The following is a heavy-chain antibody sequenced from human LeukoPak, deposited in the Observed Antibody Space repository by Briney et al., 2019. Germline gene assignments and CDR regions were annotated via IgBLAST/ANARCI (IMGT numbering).Heavy chain of an antibody. CDR2: IWSDGGNK. J-gene: IGHJ5*02. V-gene: IGHV3-33*01. CDR3: ARDPAAAGTVWLDP. CDR1: GFTFSNYG. D-gene: IGHD6-13*01. Sequence: GESLKISCVASGFTFSNYGMHWVRQAPGKGLEWVAVIWSDGGNKFYRDSVKGRFTISRDNSKNTLYLQMNSLRAEDTAVYYCARDPAAAGTVWLDPWGQGILVTVSS.